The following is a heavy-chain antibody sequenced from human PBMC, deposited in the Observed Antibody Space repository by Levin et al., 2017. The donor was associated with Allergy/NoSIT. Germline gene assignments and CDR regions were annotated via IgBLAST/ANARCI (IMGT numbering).Heavy chain of an antibody. V-gene: IGHV1-3*01. CDR1: GYTFTSYA. CDR2: INAGNGNT. CDR3: ASGTWVTLYFDY. Sequence: GESLKISCKASGYTFTSYAMHWVRQAPGQRLEWMGWINAGNGNTKYSQKFQGRVTITRDTSASTAYMELSSLRSEDTAVYYCASGTWVTLYFDYWGQGTLVTVSS. D-gene: IGHD4-23*01. J-gene: IGHJ4*02.